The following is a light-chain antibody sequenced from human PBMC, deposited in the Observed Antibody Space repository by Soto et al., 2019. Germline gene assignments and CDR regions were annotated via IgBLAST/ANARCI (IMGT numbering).Light chain of an antibody. Sequence: QSVLTQPASVSESPGQSITISCTGTSSDVGGYNYVSWYQQHPGKAPKLMIYDVSNRPSGVSNRFSGSKSGNTASLTISGLQAEDESVYYCSSYTSSSTLSYVFGTGTNVTV. CDR3: SSYTSSSTLSYV. CDR2: DVS. CDR1: SSDVGGYNY. V-gene: IGLV2-14*01. J-gene: IGLJ1*01.